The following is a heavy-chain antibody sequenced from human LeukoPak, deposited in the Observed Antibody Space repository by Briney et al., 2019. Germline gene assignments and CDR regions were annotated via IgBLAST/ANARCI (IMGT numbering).Heavy chain of an antibody. Sequence: GGSLRLSCAASGFTFSSYEMNWVRQAPGKGLEWVSYISSSGSTIYYADSVKGRFTISRDNSKNTLYLQMNSLRAEDTAVYYCARPYHDYGDYPFDYWGQGTLVTVSS. CDR1: GFTFSSYE. CDR2: ISSSGSTI. V-gene: IGHV3-48*03. D-gene: IGHD4-17*01. J-gene: IGHJ4*02. CDR3: ARPYHDYGDYPFDY.